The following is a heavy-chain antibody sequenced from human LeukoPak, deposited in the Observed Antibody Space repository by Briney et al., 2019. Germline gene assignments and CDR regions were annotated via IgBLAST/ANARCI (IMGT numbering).Heavy chain of an antibody. CDR2: IYDSGGT. D-gene: IGHD3-10*01. Sequence: SETLSLTCTVSGGSISSYYWSWIRQPPGKGLEWIGDIYDSGGTNYNPSLESRVTISVDTSKNQFSLKLSSVTAADTAVYYCARESMRRYGAGSNWSFDYWGEETLVTVSS. CDR1: GGSISSYY. J-gene: IGHJ4*02. CDR3: ARESMRRYGAGSNWSFDY. V-gene: IGHV4-59*01.